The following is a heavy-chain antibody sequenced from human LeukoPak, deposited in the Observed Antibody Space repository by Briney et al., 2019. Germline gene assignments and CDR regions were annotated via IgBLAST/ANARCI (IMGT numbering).Heavy chain of an antibody. V-gene: IGHV3-43*01. CDR3: AKDELAYCGGDCPNWFDP. D-gene: IGHD2-21*01. Sequence: GGSLRLSCAASGFTFDDYTMHWVRQAPGKGLEWVSLISWDGGSTYYADSVKGRFTISRDNSKNSLYLQMNSLRTEDTALYYCAKDELAYCGGDCPNWFDPWGKGTLVTVSS. CDR1: GFTFDDYT. CDR2: ISWDGGST. J-gene: IGHJ5*02.